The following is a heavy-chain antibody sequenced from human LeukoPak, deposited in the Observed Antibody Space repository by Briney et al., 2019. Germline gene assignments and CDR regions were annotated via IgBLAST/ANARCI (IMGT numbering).Heavy chain of an antibody. CDR1: GFTFSSYG. CDR3: AKGAIVVVPAVLGY. D-gene: IGHD2-2*01. J-gene: IGHJ4*02. V-gene: IGHV3-30*18. CDR2: ISYDGSNK. Sequence: PGSSLRLSCAASGFTFSSYGMHWVRQAPGKGLEWVAVISYDGSNKYYADSVKGRFTISRDNSKNTLYLQMNSLRAEDTAVYYCAKGAIVVVPAVLGYWGQGTLVTVSS.